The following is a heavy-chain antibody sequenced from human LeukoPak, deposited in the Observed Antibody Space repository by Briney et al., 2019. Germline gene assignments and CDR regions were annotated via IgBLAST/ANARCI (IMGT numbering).Heavy chain of an antibody. CDR3: ARQVYGSGVAAFDY. J-gene: IGHJ4*02. Sequence: GESLKISCEASGYSFTRYWIGWVRQMPGKGLEWMGIIYPGDSDTRYSPSFQGQVSISADKSISTTYLQWSSLKASDTATYYCARQVYGSGVAAFDYWGQGTLVTVSS. D-gene: IGHD3-10*01. CDR2: IYPGDSDT. CDR1: GYSFTRYW. V-gene: IGHV5-51*01.